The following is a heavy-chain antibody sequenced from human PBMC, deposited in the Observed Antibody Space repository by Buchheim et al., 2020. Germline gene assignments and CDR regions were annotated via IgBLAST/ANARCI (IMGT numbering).Heavy chain of an antibody. V-gene: IGHV3-23*01. Sequence: EVQLLESGGGLVQPGGSLRLSCAASGFTLTSYAMTWVRKPPGRGLDGAPPISGRGGGNNYADSVKGRSPFPGAISKNTLYLQMNSLRAEDTAVYYCAKDSPHDYGDYTPNWFDPWGQGTL. CDR2: ISGRGGGN. CDR1: GFTLTSYA. J-gene: IGHJ5*02. CDR3: AKDSPHDYGDYTPNWFDP. D-gene: IGHD4-17*01.